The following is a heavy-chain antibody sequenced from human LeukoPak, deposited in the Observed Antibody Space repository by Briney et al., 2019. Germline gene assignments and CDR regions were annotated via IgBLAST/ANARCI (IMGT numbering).Heavy chain of an antibody. CDR3: AKLGGYSSSSLRDF. D-gene: IGHD6-6*01. CDR2: ISASGGTT. CDR1: GFTFSNYA. Sequence: GGSLRLSRAASGFTFSNYAMSWVPQAPGKGLEWVSSISASGGTTYYAYSVKGRFTISRDNSKNTLYLQMNSLGADDTAVYYCAKLGGYSSSSLRDFGGQGALVTVSS. J-gene: IGHJ4*02. V-gene: IGHV3-23*01.